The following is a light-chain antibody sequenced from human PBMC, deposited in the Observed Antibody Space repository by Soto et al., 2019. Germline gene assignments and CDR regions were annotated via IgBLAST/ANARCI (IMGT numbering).Light chain of an antibody. V-gene: IGLV3-21*04. CDR2: YDS. Sequence: SYELTQPPSVSVAPGKPARITCGGHNIGSKSVHWYQQKPGQAPVLVIYYDSDRPSGITERFSGSNSGNTATLTISRVEAGDEADYYCQVWDSSSDPRGVFGTGTKVTVL. CDR1: NIGSKS. J-gene: IGLJ1*01. CDR3: QVWDSSSDPRGV.